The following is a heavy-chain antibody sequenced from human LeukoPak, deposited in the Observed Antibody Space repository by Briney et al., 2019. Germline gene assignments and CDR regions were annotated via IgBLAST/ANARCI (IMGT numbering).Heavy chain of an antibody. V-gene: IGHV1-2*02. CDR2: INPNSGGT. Sequence: GASVTVSCKASGYTFTGYYMHWVRQAPGQGLEWMGWINPNSGGTNYAQKFQGRVTMTRDTSISTAYMELSRRRSDDTAVYYCARVAFSGSYWGAFDYWGQGALVTVSS. CDR1: GYTFTGYY. J-gene: IGHJ4*02. CDR3: ARVAFSGSYWGAFDY. D-gene: IGHD1-26*01.